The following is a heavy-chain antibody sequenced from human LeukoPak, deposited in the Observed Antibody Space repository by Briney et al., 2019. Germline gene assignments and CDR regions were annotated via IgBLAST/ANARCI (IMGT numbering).Heavy chain of an antibody. V-gene: IGHV3-23*01. D-gene: IGHD3-22*01. CDR3: AKRGDHDNSGFLRYFDY. J-gene: IGHJ4*02. CDR1: EFTFSAYS. Sequence: GGSLRLSCSVSEFTFSAYSMSWVRQAPGQGLEWVSTISGSGAATYSADSVKGRFTISRDNSKSTMYLQMNSLRAEDAAVYYCAKRGDHDNSGFLRYFDYWGQGTLVTVSS. CDR2: ISGSGAAT.